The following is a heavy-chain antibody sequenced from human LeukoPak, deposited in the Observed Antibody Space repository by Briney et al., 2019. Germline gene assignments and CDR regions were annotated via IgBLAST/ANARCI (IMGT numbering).Heavy chain of an antibody. J-gene: IGHJ4*02. CDR1: GGSISSYY. Sequence: KPSETLSLTCTVSGGSISSYYWSWIRQPPGKGLEWIGHIYYSGSTHYNPSPKSRVTISVDTSKNQFSLKLSSVTAADTAVYYCARHVGNSGSGSYLTYFDYWGQGTLVTVSS. V-gene: IGHV4-59*08. CDR3: ARHVGNSGSGSYLTYFDY. CDR2: IYYSGST. D-gene: IGHD3-10*01.